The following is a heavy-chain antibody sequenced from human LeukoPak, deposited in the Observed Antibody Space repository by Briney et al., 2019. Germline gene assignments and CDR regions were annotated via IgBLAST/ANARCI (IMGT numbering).Heavy chain of an antibody. V-gene: IGHV3-23*01. D-gene: IGHD2-2*01. CDR1: GFTFSSYA. CDR3: ATARDCSSTSCYGRFDY. CDR2: ISGSGGGT. J-gene: IGHJ4*02. Sequence: GGSLRLSCAASGFTFSSYAMSWVRQAPGKGLEWVSAISGSGGGTYYADSVKGRFTISRDNSKNTLYLQMNSLRAEDTAVYYCATARDCSSTSCYGRFDYWGQGTLVTVSS.